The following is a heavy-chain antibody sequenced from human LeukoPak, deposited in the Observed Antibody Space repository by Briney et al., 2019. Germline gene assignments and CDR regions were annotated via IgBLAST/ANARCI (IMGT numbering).Heavy chain of an antibody. Sequence: PSETLSLTCTVSGGSIRSYYWSWIRQAPGKGLEWIGYMYYSGSTDYNPSLKSRVTTSVDTSKNQFSLKLSSVTAADTAVYYCARKDLGGWLDNWGQGTLVTVSS. D-gene: IGHD6-19*01. CDR1: GGSIRSYY. V-gene: IGHV4-59*01. J-gene: IGHJ4*02. CDR2: MYYSGST. CDR3: ARKDLGGWLDN.